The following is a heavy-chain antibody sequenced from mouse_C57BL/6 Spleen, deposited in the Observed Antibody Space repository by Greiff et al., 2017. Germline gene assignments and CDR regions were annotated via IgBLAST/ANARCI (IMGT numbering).Heavy chain of an antibody. Sequence: QVQLQQSGAELVKPGASVKLSCKASGYTFTSYWMHWVKQRPGQGLEWIGMIHPNSGSTNYNEKFKSKATLTVDKSSRTAYMQLSSLTSEDSAVYYCAREADCYGNSDGFGYWGHGTPVTVSA. D-gene: IGHD2-1*01. V-gene: IGHV1-64*01. CDR2: IHPNSGST. J-gene: IGHJ3*01. CDR1: GYTFTSYW. CDR3: AREADCYGNSDGFGY.